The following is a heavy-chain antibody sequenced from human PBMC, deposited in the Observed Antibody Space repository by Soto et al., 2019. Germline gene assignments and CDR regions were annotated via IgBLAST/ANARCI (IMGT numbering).Heavy chain of an antibody. Sequence: SETLSLTCTVSGDSISTFYWGWMRQSPGKELEWIGYVYYSGSTYYNPSLKSRLTISVDPSKNQFSLKLSSVTAADTAVYYCARTASPAPFYDASADFERWGQGTLVTVSS. D-gene: IGHD3-22*01. CDR3: ARTASPAPFYDASADFER. CDR1: GDSISTFY. V-gene: IGHV4-59*08. CDR2: VYYSGST. J-gene: IGHJ5*02.